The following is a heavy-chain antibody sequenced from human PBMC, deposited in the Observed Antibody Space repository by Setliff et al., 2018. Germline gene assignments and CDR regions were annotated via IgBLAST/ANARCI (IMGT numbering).Heavy chain of an antibody. CDR1: GGSISSGNYY. V-gene: IGHV4-61*02. CDR3: ARDGHFDIMAGQETMDV. CDR2: VYTTGST. Sequence: SETLSLTCTVSGGSISSGNYYWSWIRQPAGKGLEWIGRVYTTGSTNFNPSRKSRVTNSLDTSKNRICPEFRAVTAADTAVYYCARDGHFDIMAGQETMDVWGQGTTVTVSS. J-gene: IGHJ6*02. D-gene: IGHD3-9*01.